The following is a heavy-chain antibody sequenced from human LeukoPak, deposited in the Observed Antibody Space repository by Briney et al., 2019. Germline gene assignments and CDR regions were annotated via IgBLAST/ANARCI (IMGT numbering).Heavy chain of an antibody. CDR3: ARGRNSIRYFDL. CDR2: INHSGST. V-gene: IGHV4-34*01. CDR1: GGTFSNNY. D-gene: IGHD1-14*01. J-gene: IGHJ2*01. Sequence: SETLSLTCAVYGGTFSNNYWNWIRQPPGKGLEWIGEINHSGSTNYNPSLKSRVTISVDTSKNQFSLKLSSVTAADTAVYYCARGRNSIRYFDLWGRGTLVTVSS.